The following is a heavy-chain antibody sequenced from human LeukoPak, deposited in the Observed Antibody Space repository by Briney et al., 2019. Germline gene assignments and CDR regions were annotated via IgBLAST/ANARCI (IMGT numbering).Heavy chain of an antibody. CDR1: GDSVSNSDYY. Sequence: SETLSLTCSVSGDSVSNSDYYWGWIRQPPGKGLEFIGSIYYSGSTYYNPSLESRVTIAMDMSRNQVSLRLSSVTAAATAVYYCARDHWPYGSGSYTEWGQGILVTVSS. CDR3: ARDHWPYGSGSYTE. V-gene: IGHV4-39*07. D-gene: IGHD3-10*01. J-gene: IGHJ4*02. CDR2: IYYSGST.